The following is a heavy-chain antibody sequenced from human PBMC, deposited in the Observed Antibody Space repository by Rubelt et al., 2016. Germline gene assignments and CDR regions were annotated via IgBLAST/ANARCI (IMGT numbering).Heavy chain of an antibody. V-gene: IGHV3-30*04. D-gene: IGHD1-14*01. CDR2: ISYDGSNK. J-gene: IGHJ6*02. Sequence: VQLEESGGGLVQPGGSLRLSCAASGFTFSSYAMHWVRQAPGKGLEWVAVISYDGSNKYHADSVKGRFTISRDNAKNSLYLKRNSLRAEDTAGDYCARVTGGYSGMDVWGQGTAVTVSS. CDR1: GFTFSSYA. CDR3: ARVTGGYSGMDV.